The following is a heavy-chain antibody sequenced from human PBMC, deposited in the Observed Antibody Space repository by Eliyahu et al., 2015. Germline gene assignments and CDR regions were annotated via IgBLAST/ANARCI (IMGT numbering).Heavy chain of an antibody. J-gene: IGHJ6*02. Sequence: QVQLQESGPGLVKPSQTLSLTCTVSGGSISSPNYFWSWIRQLPGKGLEWIGYIYYSGSTYYNPSLKSRVGISVDTSKNQFSLKLSSMTAADTAVYYCARERITGASYGMDVWGQGTTVTVSS. V-gene: IGHV4-31*03. CDR1: GGSISSPNYF. CDR3: ARERITGASYGMDV. D-gene: IGHD1-20*01. CDR2: IYYSGST.